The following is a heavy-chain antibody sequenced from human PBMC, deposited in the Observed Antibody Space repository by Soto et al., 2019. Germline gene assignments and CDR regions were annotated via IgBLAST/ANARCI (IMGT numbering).Heavy chain of an antibody. D-gene: IGHD3-10*01. CDR3: ARDGGYGSGSYRFDY. J-gene: IGHJ4*02. CDR2: IYYSGST. CDR1: GGSISSGGYY. V-gene: IGHV4-31*03. Sequence: QVQLQESGPGLVKPSQTLSLTCTVSGGSISSGGYYWSWIRQHPGKGLEWIGYIYYSGSTSYNPSLKRRVTISIDPSKNQFSLKVSSVTAADTAVYYCARDGGYGSGSYRFDYWGQGTLVTVSS.